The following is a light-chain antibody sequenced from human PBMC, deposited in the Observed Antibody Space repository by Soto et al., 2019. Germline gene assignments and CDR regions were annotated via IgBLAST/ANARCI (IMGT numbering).Light chain of an antibody. V-gene: IGKV3-15*01. Sequence: EIVMTQSPATLSVSPEDRVTLSCRASQNVRRNIAWYQQKPGQAPSLLSFGAITRATGIPARFSGSGSGTEFTLTSSSLQSEDSAIYYCQHYNVWPPWTFGQGTKV. J-gene: IGKJ1*01. CDR2: GAI. CDR3: QHYNVWPPWT. CDR1: QNVRRN.